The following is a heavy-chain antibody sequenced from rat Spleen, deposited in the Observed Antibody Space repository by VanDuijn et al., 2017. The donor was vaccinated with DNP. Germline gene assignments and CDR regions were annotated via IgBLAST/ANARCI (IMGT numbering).Heavy chain of an antibody. J-gene: IGHJ2*01. V-gene: IGHV5-31*01. CDR1: GFTFNTYW. D-gene: IGHD1-11*01. Sequence: EVQLVESGGGLVQPGGSLKLSCLTSGFTFNTYWMYWIRQTPGKGLEWIASINTDGSRTYHLDSVKGRFTISRDNAKSTLYLQMDSLRSEETATYYCAKAGGYSPWYFDYWGQGVMVTVSS. CDR2: INTDGSRT. CDR3: AKAGGYSPWYFDY.